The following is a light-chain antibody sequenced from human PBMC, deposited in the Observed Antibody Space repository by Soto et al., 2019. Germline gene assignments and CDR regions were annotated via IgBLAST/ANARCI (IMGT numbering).Light chain of an antibody. CDR2: GAS. CDR3: QQYNNWPTWT. Sequence: EIVLTQSPGTLSLPPGERATLSCRASQSVTSNYLAWYQQKPGQAPRLLIYGASTRATGIPDRFSGSGSGTEFTLTISRLEPEDFAVYYCQQYNNWPTWTFGQGTKVDI. CDR1: QSVTSNY. V-gene: IGKV3-20*01. J-gene: IGKJ1*01.